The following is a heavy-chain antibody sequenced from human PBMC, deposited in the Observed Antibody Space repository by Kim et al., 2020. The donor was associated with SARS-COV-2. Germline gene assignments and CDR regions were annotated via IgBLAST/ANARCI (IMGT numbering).Heavy chain of an antibody. V-gene: IGHV4-30-2*01. CDR2: GST. J-gene: IGHJ5*02. Sequence: GSTYYNPSLKSRVTISVDRSKNQFSLKLSSVTAADTAVYYCARAKGWFDPWGQGTLVTVSS. CDR3: ARAKGWFDP.